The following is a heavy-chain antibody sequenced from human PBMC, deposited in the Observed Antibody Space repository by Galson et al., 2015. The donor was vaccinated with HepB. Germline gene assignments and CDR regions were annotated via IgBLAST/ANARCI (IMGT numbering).Heavy chain of an antibody. Sequence: SLRLSCAASGFTFSSYAMHWVRQAPGKGLEYVSAISSNGGSTYYADSVKGRFTISRDNSKNTLYLQMSSLRAEDTAVYYCVRFQGRYYDSSGYHSLDYWGQGTLVTVSS. CDR2: ISSNGGST. D-gene: IGHD3-22*01. V-gene: IGHV3-64D*06. CDR1: GFTFSSYA. J-gene: IGHJ4*02. CDR3: VRFQGRYYDSSGYHSLDY.